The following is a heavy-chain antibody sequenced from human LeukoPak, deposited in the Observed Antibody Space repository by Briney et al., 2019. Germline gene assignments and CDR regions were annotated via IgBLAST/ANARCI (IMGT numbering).Heavy chain of an antibody. CDR1: GFTFSSYW. CDR2: INSDGSST. V-gene: IGHV3-74*03. J-gene: IGHJ3*02. D-gene: IGHD2-21*02. CDR3: AKVLAYCGGDCYSDDAFDI. Sequence: GGSLRLSCAASGFTFSSYWMHWVRQAPGKGLVWVSRINSDGSSTTYADSVKGRFTISRDNAKNTLYLQMNSLRAEDTAVYYCAKVLAYCGGDCYSDDAFDIWGQGTMVTVSS.